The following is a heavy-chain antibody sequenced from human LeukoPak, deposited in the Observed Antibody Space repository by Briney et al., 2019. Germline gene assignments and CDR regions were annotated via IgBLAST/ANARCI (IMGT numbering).Heavy chain of an antibody. CDR2: IKQDGSEK. Sequence: GGSLRLSCAASGFTFSSYWMSWVRQAPGKGLEWVANIKQDGSEKYYVDSVKGRFTISRDNAKNSLYLQMNSLRAEDTAVYYCARALSLWFGELLGFDPWGQGTLVTVSS. CDR1: GFTFSSYW. V-gene: IGHV3-7*01. J-gene: IGHJ5*02. D-gene: IGHD3-10*01. CDR3: ARALSLWFGELLGFDP.